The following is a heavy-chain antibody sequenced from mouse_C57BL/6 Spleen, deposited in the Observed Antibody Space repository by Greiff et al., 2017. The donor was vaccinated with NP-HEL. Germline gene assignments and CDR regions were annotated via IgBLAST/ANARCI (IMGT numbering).Heavy chain of an antibody. V-gene: IGHV5-16*01. J-gene: IGHJ3*01. D-gene: IGHD1-1*01. CDR2: INYDGSST. CDR3: ARGGDGSSLAWFAY. CDR1: GFTFSDYY. Sequence: EVKLMESEGGLVQPGSSMKLSCTASGFTFSDYYMAWVRQVPEKGLEWVANINYDGSSTYYLDSLKSRFIISRDNAKNILYLQMSSLKSEDTATYYCARGGDGSSLAWFAYWGQGTLVTVSA.